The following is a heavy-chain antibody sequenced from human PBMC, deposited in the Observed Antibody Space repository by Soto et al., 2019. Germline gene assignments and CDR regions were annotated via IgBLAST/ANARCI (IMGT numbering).Heavy chain of an antibody. Sequence: QVQLVESGGSLVKPGGSLRLSCAASGFTFSDYYMNWIRQAPGKGLEWVSYISSSRSYTNYADSVKGRFTISRDNAKNSLYLQMNSLRAEDTAVYYCARVAYDAFDIWGQGTMVTVSS. CDR3: ARVAYDAFDI. CDR2: ISSSRSYT. CDR1: GFTFSDYY. D-gene: IGHD3-16*01. V-gene: IGHV3-11*05. J-gene: IGHJ3*02.